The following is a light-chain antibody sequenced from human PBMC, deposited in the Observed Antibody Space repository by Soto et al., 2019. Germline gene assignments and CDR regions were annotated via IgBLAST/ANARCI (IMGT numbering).Light chain of an antibody. V-gene: IGLV2-14*01. CDR3: SSYTSSSIVV. Sequence: QSALTQPASVSGSPGQSITISCTGTSSDVGGYNHVSWYQQHPGKAPKLMISEVNNWPSGVSNRFSGSKSGNTASLSISGLQAEDEADYYCSSYTSSSIVVFGGGTKLTVL. CDR1: SSDVGGYNH. J-gene: IGLJ2*01. CDR2: EVN.